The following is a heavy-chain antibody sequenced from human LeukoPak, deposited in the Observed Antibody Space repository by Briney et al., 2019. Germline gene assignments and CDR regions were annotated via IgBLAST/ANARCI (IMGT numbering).Heavy chain of an antibody. CDR3: ARAYYYDSSGYHDY. D-gene: IGHD3-22*01. Sequence: GGSLRLSCAASGFTFSSYSMNWVRQAPGKGLEWVSYISSSSSTIYYADSVKGRFTISRDNAKNSLYLLMNSLRAEDTAVYYCARAYYYDSSGYHDYWGQGTLVTVSS. CDR1: GFTFSSYS. J-gene: IGHJ4*02. CDR2: ISSSSSTI. V-gene: IGHV3-48*04.